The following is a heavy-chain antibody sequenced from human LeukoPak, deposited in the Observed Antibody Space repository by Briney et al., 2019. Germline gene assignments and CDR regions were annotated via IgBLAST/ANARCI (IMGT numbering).Heavy chain of an antibody. CDR3: AKDGSSYYYIYY. D-gene: IGHD3-22*01. CDR2: ISYDGSNT. J-gene: IGHJ4*02. Sequence: GGSLSLSCAASGFTFNSYGMHWVRQAPGKGVEWLAFISYDGSNTYYADSVKGRFTVSRDDSKSTLYLQMNSLRADDTAVYYCAKDGSSYYYIYYWGQGTLVTVSS. V-gene: IGHV3-30*02. CDR1: GFTFNSYG.